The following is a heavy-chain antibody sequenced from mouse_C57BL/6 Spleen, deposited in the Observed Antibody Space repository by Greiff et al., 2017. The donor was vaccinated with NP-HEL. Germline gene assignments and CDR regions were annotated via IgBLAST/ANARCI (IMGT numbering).Heavy chain of an antibody. Sequence: QVQLQQPGAELVKPGASVKLSCKASGYTFTSYWMQWVKQRPGQGLEWIGEIDPSDSYTNYNQKFKGKATLTVDTSSSTAYMQLSSLTSEDSAVYYCARRDDGGDWGQGTTLTVSS. V-gene: IGHV1-50*01. D-gene: IGHD2-3*01. CDR1: GYTFTSYW. J-gene: IGHJ2*01. CDR2: IDPSDSYT. CDR3: ARRDDGGD.